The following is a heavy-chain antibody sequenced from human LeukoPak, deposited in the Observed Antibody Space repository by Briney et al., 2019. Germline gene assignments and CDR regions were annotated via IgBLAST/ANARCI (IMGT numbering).Heavy chain of an antibody. V-gene: IGHV3-74*01. Sequence: PGGSLRLSCAASGFTLRSYWMFWVRQAPGKGLVWVSRIDSDGSSTNYADSVKGRFTISRDNSKNTLYLQMNSLRAEDTAVYYCAKDQEGATTRPLWYFDLWGRGTLVTVSS. J-gene: IGHJ2*01. CDR3: AKDQEGATTRPLWYFDL. CDR2: IDSDGSST. D-gene: IGHD1-26*01. CDR1: GFTLRSYW.